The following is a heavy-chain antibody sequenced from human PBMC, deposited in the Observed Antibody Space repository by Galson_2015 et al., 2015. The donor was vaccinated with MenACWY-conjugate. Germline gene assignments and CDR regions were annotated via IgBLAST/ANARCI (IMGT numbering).Heavy chain of an antibody. CDR2: IRENGDL. J-gene: IGHJ1*01. CDR1: GASITSHY. Sequence: ETLSLTCTVFGASITSHYWSWFRQPPGKGLEWIAYIRENGDLKDNPPFKSRVTMSADTSKNQFSLYLTSVGAADTAVYYCARLPRGIGMIVEGSWGQGILVTVSS. D-gene: IGHD3-22*01. CDR3: ARLPRGIGMIVEGS. V-gene: IGHV4-59*08.